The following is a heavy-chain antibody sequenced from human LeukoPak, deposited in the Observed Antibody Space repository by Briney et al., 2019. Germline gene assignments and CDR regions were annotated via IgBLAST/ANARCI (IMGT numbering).Heavy chain of an antibody. J-gene: IGHJ4*02. Sequence: GGSLRPSCAASGFTFSSYGMHWVRQAPGKGLEWVAFIRYDGSNKYYADSVKGRFTISRDNSKNTLYLQMNSLRAEDTAVYYCAKEARAAIFGVVVDFDYWGQGTLVTVSS. CDR2: IRYDGSNK. D-gene: IGHD3-3*01. CDR3: AKEARAAIFGVVVDFDY. CDR1: GFTFSSYG. V-gene: IGHV3-30*02.